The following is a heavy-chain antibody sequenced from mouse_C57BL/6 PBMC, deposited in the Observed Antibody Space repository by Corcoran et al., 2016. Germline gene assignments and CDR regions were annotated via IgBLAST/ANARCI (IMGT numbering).Heavy chain of an antibody. CDR3: AGYDYDGFAY. D-gene: IGHD2-4*01. CDR1: GYTFTDYY. J-gene: IGHJ3*01. Sequence: EVQLQQSGPELVKPGASVKISCKASGYTFTDYYINWVKQSHGKSLEWIGDINPNNGGTSYNQKFKGKATLTVDKSSSTAYMELRSLTSEDSAVYYCAGYDYDGFAYWGQGTLVTVSA. CDR2: INPNNGGT. V-gene: IGHV1-26*01.